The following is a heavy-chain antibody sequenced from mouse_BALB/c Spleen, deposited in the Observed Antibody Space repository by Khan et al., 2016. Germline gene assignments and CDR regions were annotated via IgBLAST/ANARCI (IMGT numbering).Heavy chain of an antibody. CDR3: ARIKKIVATYFDY. D-gene: IGHD1-1*01. V-gene: IGHV1S81*02. CDR1: GYTFTSYW. Sequence: QVQLQQPGAELVNAGASVKMSCKASGYTFTSYWMHWVKQRLGQGLEWFAETNPTNGRTYYNEKFKSKATLTVDKSSSTAYMLLSGPTFEDSAVYYCARIKKIVATYFDYWGQGTTLTVSS. CDR2: TNPTNGRT. J-gene: IGHJ2*01.